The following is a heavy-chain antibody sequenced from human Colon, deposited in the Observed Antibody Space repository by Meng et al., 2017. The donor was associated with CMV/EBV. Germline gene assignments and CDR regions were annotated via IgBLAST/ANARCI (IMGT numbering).Heavy chain of an antibody. CDR3: AKPHEDYYYDKSGGYGMDV. D-gene: IGHD3-22*01. CDR2: IKQDGSER. J-gene: IGHJ6*02. CDR1: GFTFSSYW. V-gene: IGHV3-7*01. Sequence: GESLKISCAASGFTFSSYWMSWVRQAPGKGLEWVANIKQDGSERYYVDSVKGRFTASRDNARNSLYLQMNSLRAEDTAVYYCAKPHEDYYYDKSGGYGMDVWGQGTTVTVSS.